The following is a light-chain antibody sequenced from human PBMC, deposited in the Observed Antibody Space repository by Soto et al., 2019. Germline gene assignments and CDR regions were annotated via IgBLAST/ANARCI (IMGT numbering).Light chain of an antibody. J-gene: IGLJ2*01. CDR1: SNDVGAYNY. V-gene: IGLV2-14*01. CDR2: DVS. Sequence: QSVLTQPASVSGSPGQSIAIYCIGTSNDVGAYNYVSWYQQHPGKAPKLLIYDVSGRPSGVSDRFSGSKSGNSASLTISGLQAEDEAAYYCSSNTTTSTVLFGGGTKVPS. CDR3: SSNTTTSTVL.